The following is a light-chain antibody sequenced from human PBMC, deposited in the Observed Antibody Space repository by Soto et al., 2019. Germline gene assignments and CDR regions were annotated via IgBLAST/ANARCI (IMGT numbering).Light chain of an antibody. CDR2: AAS. CDR3: QQYNGPPLT. V-gene: IGKV3-20*01. CDR1: QTVRSAS. J-gene: IGKJ4*01. Sequence: EIVLTQSPGTLSLSPGERATLSCRASQTVRSASVASYVQKPGQAPRLLIYAASSRATGTPDRFSGSGSGTDFTLTITRLEPEDFAVYYCQQYNGPPLTFGGGTKVEIK.